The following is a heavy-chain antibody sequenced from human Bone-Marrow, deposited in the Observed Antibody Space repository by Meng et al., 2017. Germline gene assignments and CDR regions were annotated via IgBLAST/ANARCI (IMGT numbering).Heavy chain of an antibody. D-gene: IGHD2-21*01. CDR2: INPDTGDT. J-gene: IGHJ4*02. CDR3: ARDENISLGKLFGDY. V-gene: IGHV1-2*06. Sequence: SVKVSCKPSGYTFTAYYIHWVRQAPGQGLEWMGHINPDTGDTLYAQKFQGRVSMTGDTSISTAYVELSGLRSDDTAVYYCARDENISLGKLFGDYWGQGTLVTVSS. CDR1: GYTFTAYY.